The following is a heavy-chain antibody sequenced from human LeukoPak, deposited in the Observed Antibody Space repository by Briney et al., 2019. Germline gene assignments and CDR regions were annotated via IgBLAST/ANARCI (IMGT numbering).Heavy chain of an antibody. V-gene: IGHV3-53*01. Sequence: GGSLRLSCAASGFTVSSNYVTWVRQVPGKGLEWVSVIYFDDEAYYADSVKGRFTISRDNSKNTLFLQMNRLTDEDTAVYFCARDAHRDGYIDYWGQGTLVTVSS. J-gene: IGHJ4*02. D-gene: IGHD5-24*01. CDR2: IYFDDEA. CDR3: ARDAHRDGYIDY. CDR1: GFTVSSNY.